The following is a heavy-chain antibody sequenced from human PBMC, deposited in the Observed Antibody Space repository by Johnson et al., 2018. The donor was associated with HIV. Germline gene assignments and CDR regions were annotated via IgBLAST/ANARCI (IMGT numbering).Heavy chain of an antibody. CDR2: IKQDGSEK. CDR3: ARDQWMAGDAFDI. CDR1: GFTFSSYW. V-gene: IGHV3-7*01. D-gene: IGHD5-24*01. Sequence: VQLVESGGGLVQPGGSLRLSCASSGFTFSSYWMSWVRQAPGKGLERVANIKQDGSEKYYVDSVKGRITISRDNAKNSLYLQMNSLRAEDTAVYYCARDQWMAGDAFDIWGQGTVVTVSS. J-gene: IGHJ3*02.